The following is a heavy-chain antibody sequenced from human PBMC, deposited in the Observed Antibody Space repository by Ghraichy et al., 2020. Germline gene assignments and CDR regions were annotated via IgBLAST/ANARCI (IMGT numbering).Heavy chain of an antibody. J-gene: IGHJ6*02. D-gene: IGHD6-13*01. CDR1: GGSFSGYY. Sequence: SETLSLTCAVYGGSFSGYYWSWIRQPPGKGLEWIGEINHSGSTNYNPSLKSRVTISVDTSKNQFSLKLSSVTAADTAVYYCARGGEYSSSWYRGYYYYYGMDVWGQGTTVTVSS. CDR3: ARGGEYSSSWYRGYYYYYGMDV. CDR2: INHSGST. V-gene: IGHV4-34*01.